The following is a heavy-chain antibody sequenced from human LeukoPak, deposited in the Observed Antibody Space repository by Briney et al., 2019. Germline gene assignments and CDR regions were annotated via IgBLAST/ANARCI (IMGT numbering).Heavy chain of an antibody. V-gene: IGHV3-15*01. J-gene: IGHJ3*01. CDR3: TVLYYYDSSGSSPRFV. CDR2: IKSKTDGGTT. D-gene: IGHD3-22*01. Sequence: GGSLRLSCAASGFTFSNAWMSWVRQAPGKGLEWVGRIKSKTDGGTTDYAAPVKGRFTISRDDSKNTLYLQMNSLKTEDTAVYYCTVLYYYDSSGSSPRFVWGQGTMVTVSS. CDR1: GFTFSNAW.